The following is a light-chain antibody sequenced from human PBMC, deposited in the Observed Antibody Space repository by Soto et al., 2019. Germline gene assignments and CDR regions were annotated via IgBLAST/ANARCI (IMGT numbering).Light chain of an antibody. CDR1: SSNIGSNY. J-gene: IGLJ2*01. CDR2: SNN. V-gene: IGLV1-47*02. CDR3: SAWDESLNSVV. Sequence: QLVLTQPPSASGTPGQRVTISCSGSSSNIGSNYVYWYQQLPGTAPKLLIYSNNQRPSGVPDRFSGSKSDTSASLAISGLRSEDEADYYCSAWDESLNSVVFGGGTKLTVL.